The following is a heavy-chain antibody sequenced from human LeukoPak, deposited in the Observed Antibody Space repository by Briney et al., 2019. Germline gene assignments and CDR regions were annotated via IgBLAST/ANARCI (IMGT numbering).Heavy chain of an antibody. Sequence: GGSLRLSCAASGFTVSSNYMSWVRQAPGKGLEWVSIIYGSGDTCYADSVKDRFTISRDNSKNTLYLQMNSLRAEDTAVYYCASVLWSENAEYFQHWGQGTLVTVSS. CDR2: IYGSGDT. D-gene: IGHD3-3*01. CDR1: GFTVSSNY. CDR3: ASVLWSENAEYFQH. J-gene: IGHJ1*01. V-gene: IGHV3-66*01.